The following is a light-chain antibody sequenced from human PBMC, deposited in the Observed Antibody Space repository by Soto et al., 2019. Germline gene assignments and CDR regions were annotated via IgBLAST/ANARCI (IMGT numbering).Light chain of an antibody. CDR3: CSYTGGSVFE. Sequence: QSVLTQPASVSGSPGQSITISCTGATIDVGSDNLVSWYQQHPGKVPKLMIYEDTKRPSGISHRFSGSKSGNTASLTISGLQAEDEADYYCCSYTGGSVFEFGEGTKLTVL. CDR1: TIDVGSDNL. V-gene: IGLV2-23*01. CDR2: EDT. J-gene: IGLJ3*02.